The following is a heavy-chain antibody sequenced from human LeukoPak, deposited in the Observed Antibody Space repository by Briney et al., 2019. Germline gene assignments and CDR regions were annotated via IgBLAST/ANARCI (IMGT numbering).Heavy chain of an antibody. Sequence: PSETLSLTCTVSGGSISSSSYYWGWIRQPPGKGLEWIGSIYHSGSTYYNPSLKSRVTISVDTSKNQFSLKLSSVTAADTAVYYCARLTWFGGFYYYYMDVWGKGTTVTISS. V-gene: IGHV4-39*07. CDR1: GGSISSSSYY. CDR2: IYHSGST. CDR3: ARLTWFGGFYYYYMDV. J-gene: IGHJ6*03. D-gene: IGHD3-10*01.